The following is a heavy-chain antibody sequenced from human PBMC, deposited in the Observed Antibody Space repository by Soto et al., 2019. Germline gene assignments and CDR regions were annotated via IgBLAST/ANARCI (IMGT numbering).Heavy chain of an antibody. V-gene: IGHV3-23*01. CDR3: AKSSQGWLLSNPLSTFFDS. J-gene: IGHJ4*02. Sequence: GGSLRLSCAASGFTFSDYAMSWVRQAPGQGLKLVSGISGSGATTFYADSVKGRFTISRDNSKKTLYLQMNSLRAEDTAVYYCAKSSQGWLLSNPLSTFFDSWGQGTLVTVSS. CDR2: ISGSGATT. CDR1: GFTFSDYA. D-gene: IGHD3-22*01.